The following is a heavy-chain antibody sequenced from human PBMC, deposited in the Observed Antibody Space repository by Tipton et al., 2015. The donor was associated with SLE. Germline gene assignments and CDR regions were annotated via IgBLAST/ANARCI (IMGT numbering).Heavy chain of an antibody. D-gene: IGHD6-13*01. J-gene: IGHJ6*02. CDR1: GLTFSSYS. V-gene: IGHV3-21*01. Sequence: SLRLSCTASGLTFSSYSMNWVRQAPGKGLEWVSSISSSSSYIYYADSVKGRFTISRDNAKNSLYLQMNSLRAEDTAVYYCARDYGYSSITGAGYYYDGMDVWGQGPTVTVSS. CDR3: ARDYGYSSITGAGYYYDGMDV. CDR2: ISSSSSYI.